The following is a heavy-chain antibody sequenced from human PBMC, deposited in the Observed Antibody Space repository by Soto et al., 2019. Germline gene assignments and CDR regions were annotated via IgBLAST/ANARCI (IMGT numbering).Heavy chain of an antibody. Sequence: EVQLMESGGGLVQPGGSVRLSCTASGFSFISYAMSWVRQAPGKGLEWVSAISGSGASTYYADSVNGRFTVSRDNSRNTLYLQTNSLRVEDTAVYYCARNGDSDRDFRFDYWGQGTLVTVSS. CDR2: ISGSGAST. D-gene: IGHD2-21*02. V-gene: IGHV3-23*01. CDR3: ARNGDSDRDFRFDY. J-gene: IGHJ4*02. CDR1: GFSFISYA.